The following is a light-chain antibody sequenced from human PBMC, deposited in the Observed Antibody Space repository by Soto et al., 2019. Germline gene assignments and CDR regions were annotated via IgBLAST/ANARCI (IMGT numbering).Light chain of an antibody. CDR3: RHYINSQWT. V-gene: IGKV3-20*01. CDR2: AAS. Sequence: EIVLTQSPGTLSLSPGERATLSCRPSQSVSSTYLDWYQQKPGQAPRLLIYAASCRATGIPARFSGGASATDFTLTISRLEPEDFAVYYCRHYINSQWTFGQGTKVEIK. J-gene: IGKJ1*01. CDR1: QSVSSTY.